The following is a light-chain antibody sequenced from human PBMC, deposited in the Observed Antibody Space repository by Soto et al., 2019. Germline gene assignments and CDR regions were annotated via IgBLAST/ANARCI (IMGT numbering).Light chain of an antibody. CDR1: SSYVGSYNL. CDR2: EVN. J-gene: IGLJ3*02. Sequence: QSVLTQPASVPGSPGQSITISCTGTSSYVGSYNLVSWYQQLPGKAPKLIIYEVNERPSGISDRFSGSKSGNTASLTISGLQGEDEADYYCCSYVGSSILMFGGGTKVTVL. V-gene: IGLV2-23*02. CDR3: CSYVGSSILM.